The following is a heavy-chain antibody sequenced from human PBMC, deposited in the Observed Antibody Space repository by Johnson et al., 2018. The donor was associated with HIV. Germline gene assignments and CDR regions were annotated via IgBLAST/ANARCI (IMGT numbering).Heavy chain of an antibody. J-gene: IGHJ3*02. V-gene: IGHV3-11*04. Sequence: QVQLVESGGGLVQPGGSLRLSCAASDFTVSGNYMSWVRQAPGKGLEWIAYISGGGVGTFYADSVKGRFTISRDNGNKVVYLQMESLRVEDTAVYYCARDHPQMATIVGAFDIWGQGTMVTV. D-gene: IGHD5-24*01. CDR1: DFTVSGNY. CDR2: ISGGGVGT. CDR3: ARDHPQMATIVGAFDI.